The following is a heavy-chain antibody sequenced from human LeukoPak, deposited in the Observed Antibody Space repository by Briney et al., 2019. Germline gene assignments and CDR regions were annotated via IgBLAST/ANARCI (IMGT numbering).Heavy chain of an antibody. CDR1: GGTFSSYA. Sequence: ASVKVSCKASGGTFSSYAISWVRQAPGQGLEWMGGIIPIFGTANYAQKFQGRVTMTRDTSTSTIYMELSSLRSEDTAVYYCARDGVDATPYYYYYYMDVWGKGTTVTVSS. J-gene: IGHJ6*03. D-gene: IGHD2-15*01. V-gene: IGHV1-69*05. CDR3: ARDGVDATPYYYYYYMDV. CDR2: IIPIFGTA.